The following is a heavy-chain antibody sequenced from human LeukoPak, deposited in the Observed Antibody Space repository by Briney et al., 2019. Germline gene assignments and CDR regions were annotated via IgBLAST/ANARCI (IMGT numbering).Heavy chain of an antibody. Sequence: PSETLSLTCAVYGGSFSGYYWSWIRQPPGKGLEWIGEINHSGSTNYNPSLKSRVTISVDTSKNQFSLKLSSVTAADTAVYYCARGQASTRDFDYWGQGTLVTVSS. D-gene: IGHD2-2*01. V-gene: IGHV4-34*01. CDR3: ARGQASTRDFDY. CDR1: GGSFSGYY. CDR2: INHSGST. J-gene: IGHJ4*02.